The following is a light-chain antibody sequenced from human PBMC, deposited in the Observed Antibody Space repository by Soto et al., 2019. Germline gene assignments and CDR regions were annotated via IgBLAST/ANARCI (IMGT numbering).Light chain of an antibody. CDR2: HVS. V-gene: IGLV2-8*01. J-gene: IGLJ1*01. CDR1: GTDVGQYNY. Sequence: QSVLTQPPSASGSPGQSVTISCTGAGTDVGQYNYVSWYQQHPGKAPKLLIHHVSRRPSGVPARFSGSKSGNTASLTVSGLQTEDEADYYCSSYSSTDTPFVFGTGTKLTVL. CDR3: SSYSSTDTPFV.